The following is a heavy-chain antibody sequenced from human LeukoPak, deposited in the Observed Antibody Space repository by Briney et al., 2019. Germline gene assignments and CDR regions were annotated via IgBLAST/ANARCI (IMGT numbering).Heavy chain of an antibody. D-gene: IGHD3-22*01. J-gene: IGHJ4*02. CDR2: SRNKPNSYTT. CDR3: VRDDYDGDNWSHDY. V-gene: IGHV3-72*01. CDR1: GFTFSDHY. Sequence: GGSLRLSCAASGFTFSDHYMDWVRQAPGRGLEWGARSRNKPNSYTTEYAASVKGRFTISRDGSENSLYLQINSLKTEDTSVSYCVRDDYDGDNWSHDYWGQGTLVTVSS.